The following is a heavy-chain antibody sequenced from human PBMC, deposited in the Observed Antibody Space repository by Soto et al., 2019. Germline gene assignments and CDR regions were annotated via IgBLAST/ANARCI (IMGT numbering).Heavy chain of an antibody. Sequence: EVQLVESGGGLVKPGGSPRLSCAASGFTFSSYSMNWVRQAPGKGLEWVSSISSSSSYIYYADSVKGRFTISRDNAKNSLYLQMNSLRAEDTAVYYCARDIEADSSGWYLGDYYGMDVWGQGTTVTVSS. D-gene: IGHD6-19*01. J-gene: IGHJ6*02. CDR2: ISSSSSYI. CDR1: GFTFSSYS. CDR3: ARDIEADSSGWYLGDYYGMDV. V-gene: IGHV3-21*01.